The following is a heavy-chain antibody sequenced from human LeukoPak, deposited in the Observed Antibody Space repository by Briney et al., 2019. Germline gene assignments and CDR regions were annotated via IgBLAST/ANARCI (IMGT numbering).Heavy chain of an antibody. CDR3: ARMAVTTDDY. CDR1: GGSFSGYY. CDR2: INHSGST. V-gene: IGHV4-34*01. Sequence: SETLSLTCAVYGGSFSGYYWSWIRQPPGKGLEWIGEINHSGSTNYNPSLKSRLTISVDTSKNQFSLKLSSVAAADTAVYYCARMAVTTDDYWGQGTLVTVSS. J-gene: IGHJ4*02. D-gene: IGHD4-17*01.